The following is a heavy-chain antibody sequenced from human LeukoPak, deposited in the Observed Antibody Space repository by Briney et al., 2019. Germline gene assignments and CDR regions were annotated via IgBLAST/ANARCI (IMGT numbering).Heavy chain of an antibody. Sequence: GGSLSLSCPASGFTFSDYYMSWIRQAPGKGLEWLSYISGSGSYTNYAGSVKGRFTISRDNAKNSVYLQMNSLRAEDTAVYYCARDDYASGSYGMDVWGKGTTVTVSS. CDR2: ISGSGSYT. CDR1: GFTFSDYY. J-gene: IGHJ6*04. D-gene: IGHD3-10*01. CDR3: ARDDYASGSYGMDV. V-gene: IGHV3-11*06.